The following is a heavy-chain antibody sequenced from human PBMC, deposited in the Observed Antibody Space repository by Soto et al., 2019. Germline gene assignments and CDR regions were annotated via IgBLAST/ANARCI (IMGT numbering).Heavy chain of an antibody. CDR3: ARASIVVTAIPSAFDV. CDR2: IFPGDSDT. Sequence: GESLKISCKVSGNTFNAYWIGWVRQMPGKGLEWMGIIFPGDSDTIYSPSFQGQVTMSVDKSINTAYLQWRSLTASDTAIYFCARASIVVTAIPSAFDVWGQGKMVTVSS. V-gene: IGHV5-51*01. J-gene: IGHJ3*01. D-gene: IGHD2-21*02. CDR1: GNTFNAYW.